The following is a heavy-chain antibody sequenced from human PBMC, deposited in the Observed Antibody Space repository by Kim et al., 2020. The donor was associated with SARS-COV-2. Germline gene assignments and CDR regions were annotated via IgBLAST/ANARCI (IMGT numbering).Heavy chain of an antibody. CDR2: ISAYNGNT. CDR3: ARDLLLWFGELFPMDV. CDR1: GYTFTSYG. J-gene: IGHJ6*02. D-gene: IGHD3-10*01. Sequence: ASVKVSCKASGYTFTSYGISWVRQAPGQGLEWMGWISAYNGNTNYAQKLQGRVTMTTDTSTRSDDTAVYYCARDLLLWFGELFPMDVWGQGTTVTVSS. V-gene: IGHV1-18*04.